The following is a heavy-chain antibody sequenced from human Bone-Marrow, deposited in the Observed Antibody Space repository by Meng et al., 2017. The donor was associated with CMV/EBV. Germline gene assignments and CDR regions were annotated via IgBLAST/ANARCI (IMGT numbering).Heavy chain of an antibody. Sequence: GESLKISCAASGFTFSSYGMNWVRQAPGKGLEWVSSISSSSSYIYYADSVKGRFTISRDNAKNSLYLQMNSLRAEDTAVYYCARAGGATKGQDYYYGMDVWGQGTTVTVSS. CDR1: GFTFSSYG. CDR3: ARAGGATKGQDYYYGMDV. V-gene: IGHV3-21*01. D-gene: IGHD1-26*01. CDR2: ISSSSSYI. J-gene: IGHJ6*02.